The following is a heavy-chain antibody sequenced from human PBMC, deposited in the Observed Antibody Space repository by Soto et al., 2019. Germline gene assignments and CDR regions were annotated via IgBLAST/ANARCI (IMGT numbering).Heavy chain of an antibody. Sequence: EVLLVQSGGGLVQPGGSLRLSSVASGFTFNTYWMHWVRQDPGKGLLWVSHINSDGKSTNYAESVRGRFTISRDNTKSTLYLEMISLRVEDTAVYYCARGKWLVPDFWGQGALVTVSS. J-gene: IGHJ4*02. V-gene: IGHV3-74*01. CDR3: ARGKWLVPDF. CDR1: GFTFNTYW. CDR2: INSDGKST. D-gene: IGHD6-19*01.